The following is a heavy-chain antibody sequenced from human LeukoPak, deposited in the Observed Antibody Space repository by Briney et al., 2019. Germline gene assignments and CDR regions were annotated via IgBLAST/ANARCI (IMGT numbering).Heavy chain of an antibody. Sequence: GGPLRLSCAASGFTFSSYGMHWVRQAPGKGLEWVAVISYDGSNKYYADSVKGRFTISRDNSKNTLYLQMNSLRAEDTAVYYCVLGSSGWYAAFDYWGQGTLVTVSS. V-gene: IGHV3-30*03. CDR1: GFTFSSYG. D-gene: IGHD6-19*01. CDR2: ISYDGSNK. J-gene: IGHJ4*02. CDR3: VLGSSGWYAAFDY.